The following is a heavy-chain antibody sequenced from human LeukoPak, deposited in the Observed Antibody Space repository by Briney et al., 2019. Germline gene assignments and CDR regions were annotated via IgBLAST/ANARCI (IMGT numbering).Heavy chain of an antibody. Sequence: PSETLSLTCAVYGGSFSGYYWSWIRQPPGKGLEWIGEINHSGSTNYNPSLKSRVTISVDTSKNQFSLKLSSVTAADTAVYYCARSGRREAGIPAGLYGKQRAAPEYFQHWGQGALVTVSS. J-gene: IGHJ1*01. CDR2: INHSGST. CDR1: GGSFSGYY. CDR3: ARSGRREAGIPAGLYGKQRAAPEYFQH. D-gene: IGHD2-2*01. V-gene: IGHV4-34*01.